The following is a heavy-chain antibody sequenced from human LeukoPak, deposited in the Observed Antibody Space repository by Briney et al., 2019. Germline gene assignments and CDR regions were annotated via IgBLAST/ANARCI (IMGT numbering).Heavy chain of an antibody. J-gene: IGHJ4*02. Sequence: PSETLSLTCAVYGGSFSGYYWSWIRQPPGKGLEWIGEINHSGSTNYNPSLKSRVTISVDTSKNQFSLRLSSVTAADTAVYYCARRKNWSRTGIYWGQGTLVTVSS. CDR2: INHSGST. D-gene: IGHD1-1*01. CDR1: GGSFSGYY. CDR3: ARRKNWSRTGIY. V-gene: IGHV4-34*01.